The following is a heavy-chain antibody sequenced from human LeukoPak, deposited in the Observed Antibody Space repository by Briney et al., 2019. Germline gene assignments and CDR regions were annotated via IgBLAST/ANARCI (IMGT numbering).Heavy chain of an antibody. Sequence: SETLSLTCTVSGGSISSGDYYCSWISQPPGKGLEWIGYIYYSGSTYYNPSLKSRVTISVDTSKNQFSLKLSSVTAADTAVYYCARSGNDYDYVWGSYRYGIFDYWGQGALVTVSS. V-gene: IGHV4-30-4*01. D-gene: IGHD3-16*02. J-gene: IGHJ4*02. CDR1: GGSISSGDYY. CDR3: ARSGNDYDYVWGSYRYGIFDY. CDR2: IYYSGST.